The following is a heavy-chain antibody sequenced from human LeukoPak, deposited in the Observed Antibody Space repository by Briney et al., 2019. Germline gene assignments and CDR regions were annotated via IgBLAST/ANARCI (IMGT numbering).Heavy chain of an antibody. CDR1: GGSISGYY. CDR3: ARQIVVVPAAVLRRHYYFDY. CDR2: IHYSGST. J-gene: IGHJ4*02. Sequence: SETLSLTCTVSGGSISGYYWSWIRQPPGKGLEWIGYIHYSGSTNYNPSLKSRVTISVDTSKNQFSLKLSSVTAADTAVYYCARQIVVVPAAVLRRHYYFDYWGQGTLVTVSS. V-gene: IGHV4-59*01. D-gene: IGHD2-2*01.